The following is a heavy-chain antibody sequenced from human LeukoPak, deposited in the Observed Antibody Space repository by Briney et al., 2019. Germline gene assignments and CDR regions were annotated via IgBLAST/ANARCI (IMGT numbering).Heavy chain of an antibody. Sequence: GGSLRLSCAAPGSTFSSYSMSWVRQAPGKGLEWVSYISPSGTTIYYADSVKGRFTISRDNAKNSLYLQMNSLTDEDTAVYYCARDRSGRFFDYWGQGTLVTVSS. D-gene: IGHD6-19*01. CDR1: GSTFSSYS. V-gene: IGHV3-48*02. J-gene: IGHJ4*02. CDR3: ARDRSGRFFDY. CDR2: ISPSGTTI.